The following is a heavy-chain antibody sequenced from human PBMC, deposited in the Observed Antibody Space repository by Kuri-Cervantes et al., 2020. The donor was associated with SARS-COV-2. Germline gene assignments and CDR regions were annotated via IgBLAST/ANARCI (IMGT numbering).Heavy chain of an antibody. V-gene: IGHV3-23*01. CDR1: GFTFSSYA. CDR2: ISGSGGST. CDR3: ARNANYYYDSSPGPFDP. J-gene: IGHJ5*02. Sequence: GGSLRLSCAASGFTFSSYAMSWVRQAPGKGLEWVSAISGSGGSTYYADSVKGRFTISRDNSKNTLYLQMNSLSAEDTAVYYCARNANYYYDSSPGPFDPWGQGTLVTVSS. D-gene: IGHD3-22*01.